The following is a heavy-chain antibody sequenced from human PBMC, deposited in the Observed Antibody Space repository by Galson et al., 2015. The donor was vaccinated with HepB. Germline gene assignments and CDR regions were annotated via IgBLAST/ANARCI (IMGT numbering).Heavy chain of an antibody. J-gene: IGHJ3*02. D-gene: IGHD6-13*01. CDR3: ARDRVLAAAGNVDDAFDI. CDR1: GDSVSSNSAA. V-gene: IGHV6-1*01. CDR2: TYYRSKWYN. Sequence: CAISGDSVSSNSAAWNWIRQSPSRGLEWLGRTYYRSKWYNDYAVSVKSRITINPDTSKNQFSLQLNSVTPEDTAVYYCARDRVLAAAGNVDDAFDIWGQGTMVTVSS.